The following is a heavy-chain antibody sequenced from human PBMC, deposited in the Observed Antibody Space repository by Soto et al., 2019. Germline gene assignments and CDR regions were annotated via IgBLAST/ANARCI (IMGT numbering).Heavy chain of an antibody. CDR1: GFTFSHSA. J-gene: IGHJ5*01. CDR3: AAEADYIWGSYRFAF. Sequence: SVKVSCKASGFTFSHSAVQWMRQARGQRPEWIGWIVVGNGNTEYSQKFQERVTITRDTSTNTAYMEVNSLRSEDTAVYYCAAEADYIWGSYRFAFWGQGTLVTVSS. CDR2: IVVGNGNT. V-gene: IGHV1-58*01. D-gene: IGHD3-16*02.